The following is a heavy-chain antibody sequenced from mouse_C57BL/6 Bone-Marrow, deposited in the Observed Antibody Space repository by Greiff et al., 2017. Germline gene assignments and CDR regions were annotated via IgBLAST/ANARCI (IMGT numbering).Heavy chain of an antibody. D-gene: IGHD1-1*01. CDR2: IDPEDGET. V-gene: IGHV14-2*01. Sequence: EVQLQQSGAELVKPGASVKLSCTASGFNIKHYYMHWVKQRTEQGLEWIGRIDPEDGETKYAPNFSGKAPITADTSSNTAYLQLSRLTSQDTAVYYGASSGSYGPWFAYWGQGTLVTVSA. J-gene: IGHJ3*01. CDR3: ASSGSYGPWFAY. CDR1: GFNIKHYY.